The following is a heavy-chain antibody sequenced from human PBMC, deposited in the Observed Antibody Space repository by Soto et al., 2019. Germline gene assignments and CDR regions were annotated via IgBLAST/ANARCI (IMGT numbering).Heavy chain of an antibody. J-gene: IGHJ4*02. CDR1: GFTFSDSY. CDR2: ISTSGSTI. CDR3: ARLGATWDDY. D-gene: IGHD1-26*01. Sequence: QVQLVESGGGLVKPGGSLRLSCAASGFTFSDSYMTWIRQAPGKGLEWVSYISTSGSTIYYADSVKGRFTISRDNARKSLYLQMSSRRAEDTAVYYCARLGATWDDYWGQGTLVTVSS. V-gene: IGHV3-11*01.